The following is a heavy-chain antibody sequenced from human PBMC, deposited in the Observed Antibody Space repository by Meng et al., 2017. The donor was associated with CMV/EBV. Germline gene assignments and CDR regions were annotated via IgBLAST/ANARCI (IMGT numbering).Heavy chain of an antibody. Sequence: GESLKISCAASGFTFSSYSMNWVRQAPGKGLEWVSYISSSSSTIYYADSVKGRFTISRDNAKNSLYLQMNSLRAEDTAVYYCARENPYYDFWSGYQGYYYYGMDVWGQGTTVTVSS. D-gene: IGHD3-3*01. CDR1: GFTFSSYS. J-gene: IGHJ6*02. CDR2: ISSSSSTI. V-gene: IGHV3-48*04. CDR3: ARENPYYDFWSGYQGYYYYGMDV.